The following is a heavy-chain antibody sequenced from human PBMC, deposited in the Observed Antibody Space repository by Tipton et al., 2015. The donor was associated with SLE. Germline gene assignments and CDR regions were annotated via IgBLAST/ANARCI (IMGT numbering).Heavy chain of an antibody. D-gene: IGHD3-3*01. Sequence: GSLRLSCAASGFTFSDYSMNWVRQAPGKGLEWVSVFQSGGSSYFGDSVRSRFNIYRDTSKNTVYLQMNGLRSEDTAVYYCARGYDFWSGNGGLDDWGQGTLVTVSS. J-gene: IGHJ4*02. CDR1: GFTFSDYS. CDR3: ARGYDFWSGNGGLDD. V-gene: IGHV3-66*02. CDR2: FQSGGSS.